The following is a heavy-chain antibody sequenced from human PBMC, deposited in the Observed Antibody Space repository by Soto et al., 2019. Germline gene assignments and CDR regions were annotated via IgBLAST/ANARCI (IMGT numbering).Heavy chain of an antibody. CDR1: GFTFSSYS. V-gene: IGHV3-48*01. CDR2: ISSSSSTI. Sequence: EVQLVESGGGLVQPGGSLRLSCAASGFTFSSYSMNWVRQAPGKGLEWVSYISSSSSTIYYEDSVKGRFTISRDNAKNSLSLPMNSLRAEDPVVSYCAREAGDLNCFDPWGQGTLVTLSS. CDR3: AREAGDLNCFDP. D-gene: IGHD4-17*01. J-gene: IGHJ5*02.